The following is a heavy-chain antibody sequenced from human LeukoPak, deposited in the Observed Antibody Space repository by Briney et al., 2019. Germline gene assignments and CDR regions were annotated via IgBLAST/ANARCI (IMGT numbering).Heavy chain of an antibody. CDR1: GGSISSGSYY. J-gene: IGHJ4*02. V-gene: IGHV4-61*02. CDR2: IYTSGST. D-gene: IGHD2/OR15-2a*01. CDR3: ARDQREEFQD. Sequence: PSQTLSLTCTVSGGSISSGSYYWSWIRQPARKGLEWIGRIYTSGSTNYNPSLKSRVTISVDTSKNQFSLKLSSVTAADTAVYYCARDQREEFQDWGQGTLVTVSS.